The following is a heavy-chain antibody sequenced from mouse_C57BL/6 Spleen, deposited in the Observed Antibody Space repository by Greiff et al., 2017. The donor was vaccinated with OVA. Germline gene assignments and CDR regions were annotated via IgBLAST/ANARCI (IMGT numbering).Heavy chain of an antibody. CDR1: GYSFTSYY. J-gene: IGHJ4*01. CDR2: IYPGSGNP. V-gene: IGHV1-66*01. CDR3: ARPLYDGYYGYYAMDY. D-gene: IGHD2-3*01. Sequence: QVQLQQSGPELVKPGASVKISCKASGYSFTSYYLHWVKQRPGQGLEWIGWIYPGSGNPKYNEKFKGQATLTADTSSSTAYMQLSSLTSEDSAVYYCARPLYDGYYGYYAMDYWGQGTSVTVSS.